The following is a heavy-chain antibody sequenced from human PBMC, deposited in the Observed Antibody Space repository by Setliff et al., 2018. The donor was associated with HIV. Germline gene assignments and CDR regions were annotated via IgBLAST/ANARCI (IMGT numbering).Heavy chain of an antibody. V-gene: IGHV1-8*03. J-gene: IGHJ6*03. D-gene: IGHD1-26*01. CDR1: GHIFTSYD. Sequence: ASGKGSCKASGHIFTSYDINWGRQATGQGHEWMGWMSHNSGNTGYAQKLQGRVAITRNTSINTACMELSSLRSEDTAVYYCARGYLISATQMSYYMDVWGEGTTCTVS. CDR3: ARGYLISATQMSYYMDV. CDR2: MSHNSGNT.